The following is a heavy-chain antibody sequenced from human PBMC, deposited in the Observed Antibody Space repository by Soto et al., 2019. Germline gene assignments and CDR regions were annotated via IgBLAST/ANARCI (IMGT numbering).Heavy chain of an antibody. CDR2: ISGSGGST. V-gene: IGHV3-23*01. Sequence: GGSLRLSCAASGFTFSSYAMSWVRQAPGKGLEWVSAISGSGGSTYYADSVKGRFTISRDNSKNTLYLQMNSLRAEDTAVYYCAKDPRLREAELDSDYWGQGTLVTVSS. CDR1: GFTFSSYA. CDR3: AKDPRLREAELDSDY. J-gene: IGHJ4*02. D-gene: IGHD4-17*01.